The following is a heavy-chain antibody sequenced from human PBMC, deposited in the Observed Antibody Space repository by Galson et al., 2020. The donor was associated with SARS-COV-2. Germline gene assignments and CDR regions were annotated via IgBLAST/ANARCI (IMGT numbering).Heavy chain of an antibody. J-gene: IGHJ4*02. CDR1: GFDFSSYA. CDR2: ISASGVTI. V-gene: IGHV3-23*01. CDR3: AKEEHSNGYYYFFDY. Sequence: GGSLRLSCVASGFDFSSYAMSWVRQAPGKGLEWVSRISASGVTINYADSVKGRFTISRDNSRNTMHLQMDSLRAEDTAVYYCAKEEHSNGYYYFFDYWGQGTLVTVSS. D-gene: IGHD3-22*01.